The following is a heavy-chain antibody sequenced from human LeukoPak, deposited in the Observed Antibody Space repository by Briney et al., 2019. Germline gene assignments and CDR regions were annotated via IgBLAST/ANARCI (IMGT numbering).Heavy chain of an antibody. CDR3: AKDASQDIVVVPAATYFDY. J-gene: IGHJ4*02. D-gene: IGHD2-2*01. Sequence: ASVKVSCKASGYTFTGYYMHWVRQAPGQGLEWMGWINPNSGGTNYAQKFQGRVTMTRDTSISTAYMELSRLRSDDTAVYYCAKDASQDIVVVPAATYFDYWGQGTLVTVSS. CDR2: INPNSGGT. V-gene: IGHV1-2*02. CDR1: GYTFTGYY.